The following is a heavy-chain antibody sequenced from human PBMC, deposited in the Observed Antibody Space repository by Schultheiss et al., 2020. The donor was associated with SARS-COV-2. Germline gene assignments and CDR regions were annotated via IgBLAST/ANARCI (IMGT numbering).Heavy chain of an antibody. Sequence: GESLKISCAASGLTFSSVWMTWVRQAPGKGLEWVSLIYKHGSTNYADSVKGRATISRDISKNTLYLQVNSLRVDDTAMYYCVRWSGSGDYHDNWFDPWGEGALVTVSS. CDR1: GLTFSSVW. CDR3: VRWSGSGDYHDNWFDP. J-gene: IGHJ5*02. D-gene: IGHD3-22*01. CDR2: IYKHGST. V-gene: IGHV3-53*01.